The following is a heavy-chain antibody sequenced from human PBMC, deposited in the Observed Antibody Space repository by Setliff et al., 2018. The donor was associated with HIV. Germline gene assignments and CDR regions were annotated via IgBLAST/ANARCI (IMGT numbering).Heavy chain of an antibody. J-gene: IGHJ6*02. Sequence: ASVKVSCKASGYTFTSYGISWVRQAPGQGLEWMGWISAYNGNTNYAQKLQGRVTMTTDTSTSTAYMELRSLTSEDTAVYYCARDRSSGWSFYYGMDVWGQGTTVTVSS. CDR3: ARDRSSGWSFYYGMDV. V-gene: IGHV1-18*01. D-gene: IGHD6-19*01. CDR2: ISAYNGNT. CDR1: GYTFTSYG.